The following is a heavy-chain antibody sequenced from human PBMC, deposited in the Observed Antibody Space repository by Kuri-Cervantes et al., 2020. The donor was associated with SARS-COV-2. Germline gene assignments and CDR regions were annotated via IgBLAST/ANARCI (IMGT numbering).Heavy chain of an antibody. J-gene: IGHJ4*02. D-gene: IGHD3-3*01. CDR1: GFTLSNYW. CDR2: IKQDGSER. CDR3: ARDYHDFWSGYYPFEY. V-gene: IGHV3-7*05. Sequence: GGSLRLTCAASGFTLSNYWTSWVRQAPGKGLEWVANIKQDGSERYYVDSVKGRFTISRDNAKNSLYLQMNSLRAEDSAVYYCARDYHDFWSGYYPFEYWGQGTLVTVSS.